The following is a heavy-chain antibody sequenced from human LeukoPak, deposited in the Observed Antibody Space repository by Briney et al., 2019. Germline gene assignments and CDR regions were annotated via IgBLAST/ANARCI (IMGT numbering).Heavy chain of an antibody. J-gene: IGHJ4*02. V-gene: IGHV4-61*02. D-gene: IGHD2-15*01. CDR2: IYTSGST. CDR3: ARHCSGGSCYPLFDY. Sequence: SETLSLTCTVSGGSISSSSYYWSWIRQPAGKGLEWIGRIYTSGSTNYNPSLKSRVTMSVDTSKNQFSLKLSSVTAADTAVYYCARHCSGGSCYPLFDYWGQGTLVTVSS. CDR1: GGSISSSSYY.